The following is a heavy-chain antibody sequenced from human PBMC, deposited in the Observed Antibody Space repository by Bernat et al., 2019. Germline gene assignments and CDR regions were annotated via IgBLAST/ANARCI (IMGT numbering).Heavy chain of an antibody. CDR1: GFTFSSYG. CDR2: ISYDGSNK. J-gene: IGHJ4*02. Sequence: QVQLVESGGGVVQPGRSLRLSCAASGFTFSSYGMHWVRQAPGKGLEWVAVISYDGSNKYYADSVKGRFTISRDNSKNTLYLQMNSLRAEDTAVYYCASLVGVVAATIDYWGQGTLVTVSS. D-gene: IGHD2-15*01. V-gene: IGHV3-30*03. CDR3: ASLVGVVAATIDY.